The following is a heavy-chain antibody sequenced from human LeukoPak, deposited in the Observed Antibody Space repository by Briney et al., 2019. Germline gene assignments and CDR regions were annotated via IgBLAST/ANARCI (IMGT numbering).Heavy chain of an antibody. CDR2: IWYDGSNK. V-gene: IGHV3-33*01. CDR1: GFTFSSYG. CDR3: ARRYFDY. Sequence: PGGSLRLSCAASGFTFSSYGMHWVRQAPGKGLEWVAVIWYDGSNKYYADSVKGRFTISRDNAKNSLYLQMNSLRAEDTAVYYCARRYFDYWGQGTLVTVSS. J-gene: IGHJ4*02.